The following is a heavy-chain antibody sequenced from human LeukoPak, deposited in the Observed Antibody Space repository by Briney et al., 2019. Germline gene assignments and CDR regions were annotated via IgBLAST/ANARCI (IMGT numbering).Heavy chain of an antibody. Sequence: PGGSLRLSCAASGFTFSSYEMNWVRQAPGKGLEWVSYISSSGSTIYYADSVKGRFTISRDNSKNTLYLQMNSLRAEDTAVYYCARDPIAVAGTNDPWGQGTLVTVSS. CDR3: ARDPIAVAGTNDP. CDR2: ISSSGSTI. J-gene: IGHJ5*02. D-gene: IGHD6-19*01. CDR1: GFTFSSYE. V-gene: IGHV3-48*03.